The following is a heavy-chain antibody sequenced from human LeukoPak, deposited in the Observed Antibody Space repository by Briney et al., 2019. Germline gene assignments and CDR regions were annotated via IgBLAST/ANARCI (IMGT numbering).Heavy chain of an antibody. CDR1: GYTFTSYG. CDR2: ISAYNGNT. J-gene: IGHJ4*02. Sequence: ASVKVSCKASGYTFTSYGISWVRQAPGQGLEWMGWISAYNGNTNYAQKVQGRVTMTTDTSTSIVYMELRSLRSDDTAVYYCARNVVGYYGSGSYFDYWGQGTLVTVSS. V-gene: IGHV1-18*01. D-gene: IGHD3-10*01. CDR3: ARNVVGYYGSGSYFDY.